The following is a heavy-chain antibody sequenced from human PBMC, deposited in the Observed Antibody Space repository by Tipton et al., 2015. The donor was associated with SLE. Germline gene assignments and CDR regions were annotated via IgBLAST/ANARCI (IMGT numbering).Heavy chain of an antibody. CDR1: GFTFSSYW. D-gene: IGHD1-26*01. V-gene: IGHV3-7*01. Sequence: SLRLSCAASGFTFSSYWMSWVRQAPGKGLEWVANIKQDGSEKYYVDSVKGRFTISRDNAKNSLYLQMNSLRAEDTAVYYCVREAYSGSYFDYWGQGTLVTVSS. J-gene: IGHJ4*02. CDR2: IKQDGSEK. CDR3: VREAYSGSYFDY.